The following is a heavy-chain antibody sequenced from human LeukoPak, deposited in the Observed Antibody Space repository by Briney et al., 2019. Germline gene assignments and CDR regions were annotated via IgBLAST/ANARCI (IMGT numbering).Heavy chain of an antibody. Sequence: ASVKVSCKASGGTFSSYAISWVRQAPGQGLEWMGGIIPIFGTANYAQKFQGRVTITTDESTSTAYMELSSLRSEDTAVYYCARTSARAMNEYYFDYWGQGTLVTVSS. J-gene: IGHJ4*02. CDR1: GGTFSSYA. V-gene: IGHV1-69*05. CDR3: ARTSARAMNEYYFDY. CDR2: IIPIFGTA. D-gene: IGHD6-6*01.